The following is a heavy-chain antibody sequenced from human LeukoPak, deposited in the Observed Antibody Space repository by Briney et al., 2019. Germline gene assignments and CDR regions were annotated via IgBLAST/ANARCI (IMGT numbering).Heavy chain of an antibody. CDR3: ARHSKYYYDSSGSYVGYFQH. D-gene: IGHD3-22*01. V-gene: IGHV4-59*08. CDR2: IYYSGST. J-gene: IGHJ1*01. CDR1: GGSISVYF. Sequence: SETLSLTCTVSGGSISVYFWSWIRQPPGKGLEWIGYIYYSGSTNYNPSLKSRVTISVDTSKNQFSLKLSSVTAADTAVYYCARHSKYYYDSSGSYVGYFQHWGQGTLVTVSS.